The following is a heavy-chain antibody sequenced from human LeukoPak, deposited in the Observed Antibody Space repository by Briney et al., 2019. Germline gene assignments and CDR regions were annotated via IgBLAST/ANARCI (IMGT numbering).Heavy chain of an antibody. CDR3: ARVGGAYCSGGSCYAGNY. V-gene: IGHV1-18*01. D-gene: IGHD2-15*01. CDR1: GYTFTSYD. J-gene: IGHJ4*02. Sequence: ASVKVSCKASGYTFTSYDINWVRQAPGQGLEWMGWISAYNGNTNYAQKLQGRVTMTTDTSTSTAYMELRSLRSDDTAVYYCARVGGAYCSGGSCYAGNYWGQGTLVTVSS. CDR2: ISAYNGNT.